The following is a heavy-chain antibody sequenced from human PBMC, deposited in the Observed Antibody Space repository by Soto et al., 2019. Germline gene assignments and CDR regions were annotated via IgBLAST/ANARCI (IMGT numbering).Heavy chain of an antibody. Sequence: GESLKISCKGSGYTFSSHWIGWVRQMPGKGLEWMGIIYPGDSDTRYSPSSQGQVTISADESISTAYLQWSSLKASDTAIYYCARRGFYYGSRSPSYYYYYGMDVWGQGTTVT. D-gene: IGHD3-10*01. J-gene: IGHJ6*02. V-gene: IGHV5-51*01. CDR2: IYPGDSDT. CDR3: ARRGFYYGSRSPSYYYYYGMDV. CDR1: GYTFSSHW.